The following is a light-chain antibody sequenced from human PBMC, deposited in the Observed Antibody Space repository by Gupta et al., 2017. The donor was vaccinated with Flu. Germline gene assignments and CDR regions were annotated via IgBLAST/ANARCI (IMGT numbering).Light chain of an antibody. J-gene: IGLJ2*01. CDR3: GTWDSSLSPGHVV. Sequence: TISCSGSSSNIGNNYVSGSRQHPGTAPNPLVFENNKRPSGIADRFSGSRSSTSATLAITGLRPGDEADYYCGTWDSSLSPGHVVFGGGTKLTVL. CDR2: ENN. CDR1: SSNIGNNY. V-gene: IGLV1-51*02.